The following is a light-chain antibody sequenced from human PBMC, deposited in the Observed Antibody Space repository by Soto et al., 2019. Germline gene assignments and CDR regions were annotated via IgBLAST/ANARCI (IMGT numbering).Light chain of an antibody. CDR3: MQTLQTPWT. J-gene: IGKJ1*01. Sequence: EIVMTQSPLSLPVTPGEPASISCRSNQSLLHSNGYNYLDWYLQKPGQSPQLLMYLRSNRASGVADRFWGSGSGTDFTLKIRRVEAEDVGVYYCMQTLQTPWTFGQGTRVDIK. V-gene: IGKV2-28*01. CDR2: LRS. CDR1: QSLLHSNGYNY.